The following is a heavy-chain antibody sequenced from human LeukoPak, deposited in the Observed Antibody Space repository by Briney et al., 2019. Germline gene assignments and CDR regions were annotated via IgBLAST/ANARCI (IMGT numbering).Heavy chain of an antibody. J-gene: IGHJ4*02. V-gene: IGHV3-11*01. Sequence: GGSLRLSRAASEFTHSDYYMSWIRPAPGRGRAWVSYISSSGSTKYYADSVKGRFTISRDNAKNSLYLQMNSLRAEDTAVYYCARDRYYYDRSGYYYCIDYWGQGTLVTVSS. CDR2: ISSSGSTK. CDR3: ARDRYYYDRSGYYYCIDY. D-gene: IGHD3-22*01. CDR1: EFTHSDYY.